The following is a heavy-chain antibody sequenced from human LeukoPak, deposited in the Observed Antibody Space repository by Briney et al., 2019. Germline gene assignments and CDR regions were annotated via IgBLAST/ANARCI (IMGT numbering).Heavy chain of an antibody. D-gene: IGHD6-19*01. CDR1: GVSFSGYY. J-gene: IGHJ4*02. V-gene: IGHV4-34*01. Sequence: PSETLSLTCAVYGVSFSGYYWSWIRQPPGKGLEWIGEINHSGSTNYNPSLKSRVTISVDTSMNQFSLKLNSVTAADTAVYYCARDLKIGYNSGWYSFDYWGQGTLVTVSS. CDR2: INHSGST. CDR3: ARDLKIGYNSGWYSFDY.